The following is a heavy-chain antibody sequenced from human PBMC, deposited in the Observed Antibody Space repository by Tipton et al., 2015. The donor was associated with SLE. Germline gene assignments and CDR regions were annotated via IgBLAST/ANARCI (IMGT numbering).Heavy chain of an antibody. CDR3: ARGRRSRYYYYYYMDV. CDR1: GGSISSYY. V-gene: IGHV4-59*01. D-gene: IGHD6-13*01. J-gene: IGHJ6*03. CDR2: IYYSGST. Sequence: TLSLTCTVSGGSISSYYWSWIRQPPGKGLEWIGYIYYSGSTNDNPSLKSRVTISVDTSKNQLSLKLSSVTAADTAVYYCARGRRSRYYYYYYMDVWGKGTTVTVSS.